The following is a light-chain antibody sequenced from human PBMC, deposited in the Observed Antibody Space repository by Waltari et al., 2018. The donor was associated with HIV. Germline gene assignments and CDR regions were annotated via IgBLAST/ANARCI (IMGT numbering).Light chain of an antibody. CDR3: QSSDIRLHGLWV. CDR2: ANS. J-gene: IGLJ3*02. Sequence: QSLLTQPPSVSATPGQRITISCTGNKSNIGAGHDVHWYRHLPGTAPRLLIFANSNRPSGVPDRISGSKSTASASLAITGLQAEDEGYYYCQSSDIRLHGLWVFGGGTKVTVL. CDR1: KSNIGAGHD. V-gene: IGLV1-40*01.